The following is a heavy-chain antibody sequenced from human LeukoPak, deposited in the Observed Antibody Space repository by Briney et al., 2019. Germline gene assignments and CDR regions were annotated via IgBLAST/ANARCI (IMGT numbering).Heavy chain of an antibody. CDR1: GGSISSYY. CDR2: IYTSGST. CDR3: ARGGDYTATTSKFFGYFDY. D-gene: IGHD4-17*01. Sequence: SETLSLTCTVSGGSISSYYWSWIRQPAGKGLEWIGRIYTSGSTNYNPSLKSRVTMSVDTSKNQFSLKLSSVSAADTAVYYCARGGDYTATTSKFFGYFDYWGQGTLVTVSS. V-gene: IGHV4-4*07. J-gene: IGHJ4*02.